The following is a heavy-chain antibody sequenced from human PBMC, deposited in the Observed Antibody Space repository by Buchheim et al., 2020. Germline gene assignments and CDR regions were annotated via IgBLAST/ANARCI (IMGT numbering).Heavy chain of an antibody. D-gene: IGHD6-25*01. CDR3: ARAIIAASFDY. CDR2: MSRSGRTT. Sequence: EVQLVESGGGLGQPGGSLRLSCVASGFTLSNFEISWVRQAPGKGLDWVSYMSRSGRTTYYADSVKGRFTISRDNAKNSLYLQMNSLRAEDTAVYYCARAIIAASFDYWGQGTL. J-gene: IGHJ4*02. V-gene: IGHV3-48*03. CDR1: GFTLSNFE.